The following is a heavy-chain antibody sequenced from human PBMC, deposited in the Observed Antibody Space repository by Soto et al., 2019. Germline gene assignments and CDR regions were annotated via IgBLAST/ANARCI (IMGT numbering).Heavy chain of an antibody. Sequence: AGYLRLSCEASGFTFSTYGMSWFRQAPLKGLEWVSGISGSGDRTHYADSVKGRFTISRDNAKNSLYLQMNSLRAEDTAVYYCALYCSGGGCSHTLTARWGQGTLVTVPQ. V-gene: IGHV3-23*01. J-gene: IGHJ4*02. D-gene: IGHD2-15*01. CDR2: ISGSGDRT. CDR3: ALYCSGGGCSHTLTAR. CDR1: GFTFSTYG.